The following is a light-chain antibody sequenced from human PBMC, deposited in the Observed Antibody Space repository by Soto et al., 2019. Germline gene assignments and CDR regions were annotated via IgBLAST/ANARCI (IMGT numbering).Light chain of an antibody. J-gene: IGKJ5*01. CDR2: GAS. V-gene: IGKV3D-15*01. CDR3: QQYNNWPPTT. Sequence: ETVLTQSPGTLSWSPGERATLSCRASQSVSKYLAWYQQKPGQAPRLLIYGASSRANGIPDRFSGSGSGTEFTLTISSLQSEDFAVYYCQQYNNWPPTTFGQGTRLEIK. CDR1: QSVSKY.